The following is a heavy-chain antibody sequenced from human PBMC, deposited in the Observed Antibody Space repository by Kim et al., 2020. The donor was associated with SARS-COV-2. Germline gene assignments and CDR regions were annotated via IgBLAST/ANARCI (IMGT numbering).Heavy chain of an antibody. CDR3: ARGTGHYDSSGYQPMRSDAFDI. D-gene: IGHD3-22*01. CDR2: IIPIFGTA. J-gene: IGHJ3*02. CDR1: GGTFSSYA. V-gene: IGHV1-69*13. Sequence: SVKVSCKASGGTFSSYAISWVRQAPGQGLEWMGGIIPIFGTANYAQKFQGRVTITADESTSTAYMELSSLRSADTAVYYCARGTGHYDSSGYQPMRSDAFDIWGQGTMVTVSS.